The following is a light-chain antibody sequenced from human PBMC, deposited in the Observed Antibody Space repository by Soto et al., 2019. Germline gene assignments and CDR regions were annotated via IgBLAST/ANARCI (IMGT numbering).Light chain of an antibody. CDR2: AAS. CDR3: LQHTTYPRT. J-gene: IGKJ1*01. Sequence: DIQMTQSPSSLSASVGDRVTITCRASQGIRSDLAWYQQKPAKAPKRLIYAASSLQSGVPPRFSGSGSGTEFTLTISSLQPEDVATYYCLQHTTYPRTFGQGTKVEIK. CDR1: QGIRSD. V-gene: IGKV1-17*01.